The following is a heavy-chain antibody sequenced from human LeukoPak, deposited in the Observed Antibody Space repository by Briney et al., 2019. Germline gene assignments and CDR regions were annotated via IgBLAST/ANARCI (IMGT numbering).Heavy chain of an antibody. CDR1: GGSIPSTSYS. J-gene: IGHJ4*02. V-gene: IGHV4-39*01. CDR3: ARLRPFFDF. CDR2: IIYSGST. Sequence: SETLSLTCSVSGGSIPSTSYSWGWIPQPPGKGLGWIGSIIYSGSTYYNPSFKSRAILSVDASKNQFSLDLNSVTAADTAVYYCARLRPFFDFWGQGTLVTVSS.